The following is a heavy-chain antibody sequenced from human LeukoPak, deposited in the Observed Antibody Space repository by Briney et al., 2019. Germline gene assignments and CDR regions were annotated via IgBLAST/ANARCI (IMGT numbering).Heavy chain of an antibody. J-gene: IGHJ6*02. CDR2: IYYSAST. Sequence: SETLSLTCTVSGGSISSYYWSWIRQPPGQGLEWIGYIYYSASTNYNPSLKSRVTISVDTSKNQFSLKLSSVTAADTAVYYCARTLYCSGGSCSPGYYYYGMDVWGQGTTVTVSS. CDR1: GGSISSYY. CDR3: ARTLYCSGGSCSPGYYYYGMDV. D-gene: IGHD2-15*01. V-gene: IGHV4-59*01.